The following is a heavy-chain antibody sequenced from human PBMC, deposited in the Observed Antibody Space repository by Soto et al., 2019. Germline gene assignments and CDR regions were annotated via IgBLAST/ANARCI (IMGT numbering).Heavy chain of an antibody. CDR3: AGEGIAVAGDAFDI. Sequence: QVQLVQSGAEVKKPGSSVKVSCKASGGTFSSYAISWVRQAPGQGLEWMGGIIPIFGTANYAQKFQGRVTITAYESTSTAYMELSSLRSEDTAVYYCAGEGIAVAGDAFDIWGQGRMVTVSS. CDR1: GGTFSSYA. CDR2: IIPIFGTA. D-gene: IGHD6-19*01. J-gene: IGHJ3*02. V-gene: IGHV1-69*12.